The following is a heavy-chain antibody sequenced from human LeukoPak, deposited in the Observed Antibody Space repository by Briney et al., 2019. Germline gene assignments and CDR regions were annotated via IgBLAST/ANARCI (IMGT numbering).Heavy chain of an antibody. V-gene: IGHV3-7*01. D-gene: IGHD5-18*01. Sequence: GGSLRLSCAASGFTFSRYWMSWFRQAPGKGLEWVANIKKDGSEKYYVDSVKGRVTISRDNAKTSLYLQMISLRAEDTAVYYCARHLSGVTGYTYGRGIDYWGQGTLVTVSS. CDR1: GFTFSRYW. CDR3: ARHLSGVTGYTYGRGIDY. J-gene: IGHJ4*02. CDR2: IKKDGSEK.